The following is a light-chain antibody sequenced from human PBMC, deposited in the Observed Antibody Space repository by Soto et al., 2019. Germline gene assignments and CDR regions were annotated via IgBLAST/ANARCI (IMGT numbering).Light chain of an antibody. Sequence: DIVLTQSPATLSLSPGGSATLSCRASLSVSTYLAWYQQKPGQALRLLISDVSKRAAGVPARFSGSGSGTDFTLTISSLEPEDFAVYYCQQYNNWPPLTFGGGTKVEIK. J-gene: IGKJ4*01. CDR2: DVS. V-gene: IGKV3-11*01. CDR3: QQYNNWPPLT. CDR1: LSVSTY.